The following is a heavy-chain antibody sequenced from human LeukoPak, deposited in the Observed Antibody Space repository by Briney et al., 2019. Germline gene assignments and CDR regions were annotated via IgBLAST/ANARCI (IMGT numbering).Heavy chain of an antibody. Sequence: RSETLPLTCAVYGGSFSIYYWSWIRQAPGKGLERIGNIYDSGTTHYNPSLKSRVTISGDTSKNQFSLKLNSVTAADTAIYYCATHRRSGSGGSENAFEIWGQGTMVTVSS. CDR1: GGSFSIYY. J-gene: IGHJ3*02. D-gene: IGHD5-12*01. V-gene: IGHV4-34*01. CDR2: IYDSGTT. CDR3: ATHRRSGSGGSENAFEI.